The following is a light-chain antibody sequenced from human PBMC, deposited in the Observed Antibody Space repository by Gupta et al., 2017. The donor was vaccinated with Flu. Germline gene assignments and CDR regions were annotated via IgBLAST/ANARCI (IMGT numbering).Light chain of an antibody. J-gene: IGKJ4*01. CDR3: QQGFCVPLT. V-gene: IGKV1-39*01. CDR2: DVS. CDR1: QSVSGY. Sequence: GDRVTITCRASQSVSGYVNWYQQRPGKAPKLLISDVSNLQSGVPSTFSGSGSGTDFTLTISNLQAEDSATYYCQQGFCVPLTFGGGTKVDIK.